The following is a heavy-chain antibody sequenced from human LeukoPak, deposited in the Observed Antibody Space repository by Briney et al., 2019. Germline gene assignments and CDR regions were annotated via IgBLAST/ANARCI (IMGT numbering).Heavy chain of an antibody. CDR2: IYYRGIT. CDR1: GGSISSSSYY. D-gene: IGHD3-22*01. V-gene: IGHV4-39*07. J-gene: IGHJ4*02. CDR3: ARVVYDSSTYPKSYFDF. Sequence: PSETLSLTCTVSGGSISSSSYYWGWIRQPPGKGLEWIGSIYYRGITYYNPSLKSRVTISVDTSKNQLSLKLSSVTAADTAVYYCARVVYDSSTYPKSYFDFWGQGPWSPSPQ.